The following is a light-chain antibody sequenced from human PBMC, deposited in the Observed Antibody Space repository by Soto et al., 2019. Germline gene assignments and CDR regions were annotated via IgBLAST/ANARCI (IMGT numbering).Light chain of an antibody. CDR1: SSDVGAYNY. V-gene: IGLV2-14*01. Sequence: QSVLTQSASVSGSPGQSITISCTGTSSDVGAYNYVSWYQQYPGKAPKLMIYDVSNRPSGVSNRFSGSKSGNTASLTISGLQAEDEADYYCSSYTSSPSYVFGPGTKVTVL. J-gene: IGLJ1*01. CDR3: SSYTSSPSYV. CDR2: DVS.